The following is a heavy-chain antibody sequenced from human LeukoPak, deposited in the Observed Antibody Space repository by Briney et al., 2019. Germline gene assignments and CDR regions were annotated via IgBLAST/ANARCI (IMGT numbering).Heavy chain of an antibody. V-gene: IGHV3-30*02. CDR2: IRYDGNIK. D-gene: IGHD1-14*01. J-gene: IGHJ4*02. Sequence: GGALRLSCAASGFTFSNYGMLWVRQAPGKGLEWVAFIRYDGNIKYYADSLKGRFTISRDNSKNTLYLQMNSLTSDDTALYYCVKDNPLDYWGQGTLVTVSS. CDR1: GFTFSNYG. CDR3: VKDNPLDY.